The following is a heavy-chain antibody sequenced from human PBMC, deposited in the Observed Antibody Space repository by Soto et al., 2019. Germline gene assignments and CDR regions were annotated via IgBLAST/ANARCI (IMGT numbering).Heavy chain of an antibody. V-gene: IGHV3-23*01. J-gene: IGHJ6*01. CDR1: GFTFSSYA. Sequence: EVQLLESGGGLVQPGGSLRLSCAASGFTFSSYAMSWVRQAPGKGLEWVSAISGSGGSTYYADSVKGRFTISRDNSKXXXXXXXXXXXXXXXXXXXXXXXXXXXXXXXXDSXYXYGMXV. CDR3: XXXXXXXXXXXXDSXYXYGMXV. CDR2: ISGSGGST.